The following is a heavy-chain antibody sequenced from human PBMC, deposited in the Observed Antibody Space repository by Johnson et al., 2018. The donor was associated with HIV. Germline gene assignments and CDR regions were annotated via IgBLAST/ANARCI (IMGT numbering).Heavy chain of an antibody. CDR1: GFIFSRYG. D-gene: IGHD3-10*01. CDR3: ARDSGQSFGAFDI. Sequence: QVQLVESGGGVVQPGRSLRLSCAASGFIFSRYGIHWVRQAPGKGLEWVAVISYDGSNKYYADSVKGRFTISRENSKNTLYLQMNSLRAADTAVYYCARDSGQSFGAFDIWGQGTMVTVSS. CDR2: ISYDGSNK. J-gene: IGHJ3*02. V-gene: IGHV3-30*03.